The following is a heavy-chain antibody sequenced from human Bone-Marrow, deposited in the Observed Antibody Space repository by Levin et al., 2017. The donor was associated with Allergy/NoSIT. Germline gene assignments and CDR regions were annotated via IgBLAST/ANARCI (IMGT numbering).Heavy chain of an antibody. J-gene: IGHJ4*02. Sequence: RSGGSLRLSCEASGFTFRTFWMAWVRQAPGKGPEWVANIKQDGSDKYYVDSVEGRFTVSRDNAKNSLYLQMNSLRVEDTAVYYCARDHDGEDEYFDFWVQGTLVTVSS. V-gene: IGHV3-7*01. CDR1: GFTFRTFW. CDR2: IKQDGSDK. D-gene: IGHD3-10*01. CDR3: ARDHDGEDEYFDF.